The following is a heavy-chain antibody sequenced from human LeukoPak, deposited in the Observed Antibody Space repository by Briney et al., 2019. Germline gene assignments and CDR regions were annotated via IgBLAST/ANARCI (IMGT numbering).Heavy chain of an antibody. CDR3: ARRHNRGYSYGFFDY. V-gene: IGHV4-59*08. Sequence: SETLSLTCTVSGGSISSYYWSWIRQPPGKGLEWIGYIYYSGSTNYNPSLKSRVTISVDTSKNQFSLKLSSVTAADTAAYYCARRHNRGYSYGFFDYWGQGTLVTVSS. CDR1: GGSISSYY. CDR2: IYYSGST. J-gene: IGHJ4*02. D-gene: IGHD5-18*01.